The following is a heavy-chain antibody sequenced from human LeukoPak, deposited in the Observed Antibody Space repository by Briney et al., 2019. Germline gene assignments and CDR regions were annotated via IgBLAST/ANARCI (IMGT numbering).Heavy chain of an antibody. V-gene: IGHV4-59*08. J-gene: IGHJ4*02. Sequence: PSETLSLTCTVSGGPISSYYWSWIRQPPGKGLEWIGYIYYSGSTNYNPSLKSRVTISVDTSKNQFSLKLSSVTAADTAVYYCARQGRDGYNRPYFDYWGQGTLVTVSS. D-gene: IGHD5-24*01. CDR1: GGPISSYY. CDR2: IYYSGST. CDR3: ARQGRDGYNRPYFDY.